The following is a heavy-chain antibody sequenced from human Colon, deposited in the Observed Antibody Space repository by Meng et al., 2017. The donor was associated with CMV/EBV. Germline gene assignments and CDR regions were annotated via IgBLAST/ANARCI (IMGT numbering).Heavy chain of an antibody. CDR3: ARDRQGSWFIDNY. J-gene: IGHJ4*02. V-gene: IGHV1-46*01. CDR2: INPVGST. D-gene: IGHD6-13*01. CDR1: RYTFTNYY. Sequence: SCEASRYTFTNYYVHWVRQDHGQGLEWMDFINPVGSTDYAQAFQGRLSLTRDTSTSTVFMELSNLKSNDTAMYYCARDRQGSWFIDNYWGQGTLVTVSS.